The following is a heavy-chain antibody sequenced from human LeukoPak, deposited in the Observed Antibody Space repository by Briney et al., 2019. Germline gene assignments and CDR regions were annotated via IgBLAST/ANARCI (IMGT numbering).Heavy chain of an antibody. CDR1: GFPFSSYG. CDR3: ARDGAYYDFWSGYYTSHWFDP. J-gene: IGHJ5*02. Sequence: GGSLRLSCVASGFPFSSYGMHWVRQAPGKGLEWVAVIWSVGGAEYYADSVKGRFTISRDNAKNSLYLQMNSLRAEDTAVYYCARDGAYYDFWSGYYTSHWFDPWGQGTLVTVSS. V-gene: IGHV3-33*01. D-gene: IGHD3-3*01. CDR2: IWSVGGAE.